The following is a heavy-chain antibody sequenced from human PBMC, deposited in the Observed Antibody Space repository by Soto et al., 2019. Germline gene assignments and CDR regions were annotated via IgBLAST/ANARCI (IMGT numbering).Heavy chain of an antibody. D-gene: IGHD2-15*01. CDR1: GFTVSSKY. J-gene: IGHJ6*04. Sequence: EVQLVESGGGLVQPGGSLRLSCAASGFTVSSKYMSWVRQAPGKGLXXXXLIQSGGPTYYADSVKGRFTISRDTSXXXXXLXXXXXXXXXXAVYYCARDDVLCDGGRCYGVPLDVWGKGTTVTVSS. CDR3: ARDDVLCDGGRCYGVPLDV. CDR2: IQSGGPT. V-gene: IGHV3-66*01.